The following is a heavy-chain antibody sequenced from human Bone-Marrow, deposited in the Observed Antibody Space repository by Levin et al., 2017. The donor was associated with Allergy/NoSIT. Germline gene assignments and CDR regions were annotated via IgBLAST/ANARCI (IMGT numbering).Heavy chain of an antibody. CDR1: GFTFSSYS. J-gene: IGHJ3*02. CDR2: ISSSSSTI. D-gene: IGHD2-15*01. Sequence: GESLKISCAASGFTFSSYSMNWVRQAPGKGLEWVSYISSSSSTIYYADSVKGRFTISRDNAKNSLYLQMNSLRAEDTAVYYCARGGEGYCSGGSCPGQDAFDIWGQGTMVTVSS. CDR3: ARGGEGYCSGGSCPGQDAFDI. V-gene: IGHV3-48*01.